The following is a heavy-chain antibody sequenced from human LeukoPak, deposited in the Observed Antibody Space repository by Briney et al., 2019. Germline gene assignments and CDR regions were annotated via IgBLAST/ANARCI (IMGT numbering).Heavy chain of an antibody. V-gene: IGHV3-23*01. CDR2: ISGSGGST. Sequence: GGSLRLSCAASGFTFSSYAMSWVRQAPGKGLEWVSAISGSGGSTNYADSVKGRFTISRDNAKNSLYLQMNSLRAEDTAVYYCSSLLGYCSGGSCYYFDYWGQGTLVTVSS. J-gene: IGHJ4*02. CDR3: SSLLGYCSGGSCYYFDY. CDR1: GFTFSSYA. D-gene: IGHD2-15*01.